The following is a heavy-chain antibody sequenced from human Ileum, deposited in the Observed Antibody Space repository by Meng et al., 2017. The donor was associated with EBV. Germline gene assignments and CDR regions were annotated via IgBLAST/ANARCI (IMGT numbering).Heavy chain of an antibody. V-gene: IGHV4-39*01. CDR1: GGSISSSNYC. Sequence: LLLQESGPGLVKPSETLSFTCSVSGGSISSSNYCWGWIRQPPGKGLEWIQSICYTDYTYYNPSLKSRVTISADKSKNQFSLRLNSLTAADTAVYYCAMGPDYAKTGYWGQGTLVTVSS. J-gene: IGHJ4*02. CDR3: AMGPDYAKTGY. D-gene: IGHD4-17*01. CDR2: ICYTDYT.